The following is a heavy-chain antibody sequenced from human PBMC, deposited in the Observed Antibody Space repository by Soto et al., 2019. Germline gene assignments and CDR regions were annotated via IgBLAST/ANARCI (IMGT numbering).Heavy chain of an antibody. Sequence: EVQLVESGGGLVQPGGSLRLSCAASGFTFSSYWMSWVRQAPRKGLEWVANIKQDGSEKYYVDSVKGRFTIAIDNAKNALSLQMNSLRAEVTAVDYCAIIGPAPLYDFDYWGQGTLVTVSS. CDR2: IKQDGSEK. V-gene: IGHV3-7*01. CDR3: AIIGPAPLYDFDY. D-gene: IGHD2-2*01. CDR1: GFTFSSYW. J-gene: IGHJ4*02.